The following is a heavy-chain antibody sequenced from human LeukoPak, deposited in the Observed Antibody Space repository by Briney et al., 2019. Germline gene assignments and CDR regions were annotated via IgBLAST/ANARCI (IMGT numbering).Heavy chain of an antibody. J-gene: IGHJ6*03. CDR1: GGSFSGYY. CDR2: INHSGST. CDR3: ARLRYYYYYYMDV. V-gene: IGHV4-34*01. Sequence: SETLSLTCAVHGGSFSGYYWSWIRQPPGKGLEWIGEINHSGSTNYNPSLKSRVTISVDTSKNQFSLKLGSVTAADTAVYYCARLRYYYYYYMDVWGKGTTVTVSS.